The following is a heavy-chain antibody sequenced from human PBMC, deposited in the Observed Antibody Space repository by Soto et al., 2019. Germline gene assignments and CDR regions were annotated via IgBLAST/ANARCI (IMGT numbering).Heavy chain of an antibody. Sequence: QVQLVQSGAEVAKPGVSVKLSCEASGYIFTAYAIHWVRQAPGQRLEWMGWVSVDNGDTRYSHTFQGRVTITRDTSANTAYMELSSLRSEDTAVYYCARRVVKSFGEVQDAFDFWGQGTMVTVSS. V-gene: IGHV1-3*01. CDR2: VSVDNGDT. CDR3: ARRVVKSFGEVQDAFDF. D-gene: IGHD3-10*01. CDR1: GYIFTAYA. J-gene: IGHJ3*01.